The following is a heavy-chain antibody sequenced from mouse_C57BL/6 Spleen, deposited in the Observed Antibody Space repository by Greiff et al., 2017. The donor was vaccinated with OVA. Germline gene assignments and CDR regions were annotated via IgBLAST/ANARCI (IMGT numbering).Heavy chain of an antibody. Sequence: VQGVESGAELARPGASVKLSCKASGYTFTSYGISWVKQRTGQGLEWIGEIYPRSGNTYYNEKFKGKATLTADKSSSTAYMELRSLTSEDSAVYFCAREDIYYDYERAMDYWGQGTSVTVSS. J-gene: IGHJ4*01. CDR1: GYTFTSYG. V-gene: IGHV1-81*01. D-gene: IGHD2-4*01. CDR2: IYPRSGNT. CDR3: AREDIYYDYERAMDY.